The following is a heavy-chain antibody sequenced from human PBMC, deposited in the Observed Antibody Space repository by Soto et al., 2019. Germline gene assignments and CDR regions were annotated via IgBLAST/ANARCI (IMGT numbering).Heavy chain of an antibody. CDR2: RYYSEST. Sequence: SETLSLTCTVSGGSITTGGYYWSWIRQLPGKGLECIGHRYYSESTYYNPSLKSRVSISLDTSKNQFSLKLSFVTAADTAMYYCARTKCSGGSCYSWSLDYWGQGTPVSVSS. J-gene: IGHJ4*02. D-gene: IGHD2-15*01. V-gene: IGHV4-31*03. CDR1: GGSITTGGYY. CDR3: ARTKCSGGSCYSWSLDY.